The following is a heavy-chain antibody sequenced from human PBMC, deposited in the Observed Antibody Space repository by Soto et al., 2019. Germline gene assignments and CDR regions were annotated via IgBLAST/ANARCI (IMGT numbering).Heavy chain of an antibody. V-gene: IGHV4-59*01. CDR2: IYHSGSI. J-gene: IGHJ6*02. D-gene: IGHD6-13*01. CDR3: ARNTITATGDVVYFYYGMDV. Sequence: QVQLQESGPGLVKPSETLSLTCTVSGGSISRFYWSWIRQSPGKGLEWIGYIYHSGSISYNPSLKSRVTISIDTSKSQFSLKLTSVTAADTAVYYCARNTITATGDVVYFYYGMDVWGQGTTVTVSS. CDR1: GGSISRFY.